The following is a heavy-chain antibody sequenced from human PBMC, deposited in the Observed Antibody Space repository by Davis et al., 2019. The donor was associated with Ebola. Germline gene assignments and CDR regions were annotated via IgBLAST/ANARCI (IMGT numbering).Heavy chain of an antibody. CDR1: GFTFSSYG. J-gene: IGHJ3*02. Sequence: PGGSLRLSCAASGFTFSSYGMHWVRQAPGKGLEWVAVISYDGSNKYYADSVKGRFTISRDNAKNSLYLQMNSLRAEDTAVYYCARDWPYYDILTGYDAFDIWGQGTMVTVSS. V-gene: IGHV3-30*03. CDR2: ISYDGSNK. CDR3: ARDWPYYDILTGYDAFDI. D-gene: IGHD3-9*01.